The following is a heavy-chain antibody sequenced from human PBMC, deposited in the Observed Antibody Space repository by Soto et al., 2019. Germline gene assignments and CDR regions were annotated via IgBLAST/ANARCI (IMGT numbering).Heavy chain of an antibody. CDR1: GFTFSNYG. J-gene: IGHJ5*02. CDR3: AREAGYQLLGQQLPAS. D-gene: IGHD6-13*01. V-gene: IGHV3-33*01. CDR2: IWHDGSNK. Sequence: QVQLVESGGGVVQPGRSLRLSCAASGFTFSNYGMHWVRQAPNKGLEWVAGIWHDGSNKYHATSVEGRFTISRANSNNTLYLHMNSLRVEDTAVYYCAREAGYQLLGQQLPASWGQGTLVTVSS.